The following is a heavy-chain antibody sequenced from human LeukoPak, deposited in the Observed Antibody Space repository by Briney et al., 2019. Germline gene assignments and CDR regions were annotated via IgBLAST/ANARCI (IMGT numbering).Heavy chain of an antibody. CDR1: GFTVSNNY. V-gene: IGHV3-53*01. Sequence: GGSLRLSCAASGFTVSNNYMSWVRQAPGKGLEWVSVIYSGGSTSYADSVRGRSTISRDNSKNTVYLQMNSLRAEDTAVYYCARDPRLRGLDDTFDIWGQGTMVTVSS. CDR3: ARDPRLRGLDDTFDI. J-gene: IGHJ3*02. CDR2: IYSGGST. D-gene: IGHD2-8*01.